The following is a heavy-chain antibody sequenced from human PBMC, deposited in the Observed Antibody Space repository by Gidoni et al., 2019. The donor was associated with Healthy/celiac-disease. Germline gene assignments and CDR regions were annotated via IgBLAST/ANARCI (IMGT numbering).Heavy chain of an antibody. V-gene: IGHV3-48*01. D-gene: IGHD1-26*01. Sequence: EVQLVESGGGLVQPGGSLRLACAASGCTFSSYSMTWVRQAPGKGLEWVSYIRSSSSTISHADSVKGRFTISRDNAKNSLYLQMNSLRAEDTSVYYCARVHRIVGATKAGNFDYWGQGTLVTVSS. J-gene: IGHJ4*02. CDR3: ARVHRIVGATKAGNFDY. CDR2: IRSSSSTI. CDR1: GCTFSSYS.